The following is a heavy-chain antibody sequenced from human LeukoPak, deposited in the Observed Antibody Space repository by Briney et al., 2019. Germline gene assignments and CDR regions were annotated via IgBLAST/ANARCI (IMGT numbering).Heavy chain of an antibody. CDR3: ARDKTYGDYRNYYYYYYMDV. D-gene: IGHD4-17*01. CDR1: GYTFTSYG. Sequence: ASVKVSCKASGYTFTSYGISWVRQAPGQGLEWMGWINPNSGGTNYAQKFQGRVTMTRDTSISTAYMELSRLRSDDTAVYYCARDKTYGDYRNYYYYYYMDVWGKGTTVTVSS. J-gene: IGHJ6*03. CDR2: INPNSGGT. V-gene: IGHV1-2*02.